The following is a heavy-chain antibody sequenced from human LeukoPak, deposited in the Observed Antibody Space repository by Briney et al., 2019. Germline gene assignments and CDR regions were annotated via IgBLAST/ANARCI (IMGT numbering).Heavy chain of an antibody. D-gene: IGHD2-8*02. CDR1: GFTVTASS. CDR3: ARGGGVRSTIRGAVDY. J-gene: IGHJ4*02. V-gene: IGHV3-20*04. Sequence: GGSLRLSCVASGFTVTASSYMSWVRQAPGKGLEWVSGINWNGGSTGYADSVKGRFTISRDNAKNSLYLQMNSLRAEDTALYYCARGGGVRSTIRGAVDYWGQGTLVTVSS. CDR2: INWNGGST.